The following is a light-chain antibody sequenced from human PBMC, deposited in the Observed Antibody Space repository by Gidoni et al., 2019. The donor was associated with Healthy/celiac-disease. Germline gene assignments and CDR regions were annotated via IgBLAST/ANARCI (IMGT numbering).Light chain of an antibody. V-gene: IGLV3-1*01. CDR2: QDS. Sequence: SYELTQPPSVSLSPGQTASITCSGDKLGDKYACWYQQKPGQSPVLVIYQDSKRPSGIPERFSGSNSGNTATLTISGTQAMDEADYYCQAWDSSGYVFGTGTKVTVL. J-gene: IGLJ1*01. CDR1: KLGDKY. CDR3: QAWDSSGYV.